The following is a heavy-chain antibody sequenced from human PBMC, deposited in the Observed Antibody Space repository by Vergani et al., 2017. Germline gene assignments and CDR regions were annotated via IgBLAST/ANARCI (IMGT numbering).Heavy chain of an antibody. D-gene: IGHD2-2*01. CDR2: INWDTTYI. CDR1: GFTFRYFA. CDR3: ARDQDRLPATPRFNY. J-gene: IGHJ4*02. Sequence: EVQMAESGGDLVQPGKSLRLSCAASGFTFRYFALHWVRQVPGKGLEWVAGINWDTTYIDYADSVKGRFTISRDNAENSLFLQMNSLRPEDTAVYYCARDQDRLPATPRFNYWGQGTLVTVSS. V-gene: IGHV3-9*01.